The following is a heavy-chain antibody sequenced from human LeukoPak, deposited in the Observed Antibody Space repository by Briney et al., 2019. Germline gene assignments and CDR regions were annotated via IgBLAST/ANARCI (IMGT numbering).Heavy chain of an antibody. D-gene: IGHD3-3*01. CDR1: GVTFSSYA. CDR3: AKGRVESYDFWSGYSGNFDY. Sequence: PGGSLRLSCAASGVTFSSYAMSWVRQAPGKGLEWVSAISGSGGSTYYADSVKGRFTISRDNSKNTLYLQMNSLRAEDTAVYYCAKGRVESYDFWSGYSGNFDYWGQGTLVTVSS. CDR2: ISGSGGST. V-gene: IGHV3-23*01. J-gene: IGHJ4*02.